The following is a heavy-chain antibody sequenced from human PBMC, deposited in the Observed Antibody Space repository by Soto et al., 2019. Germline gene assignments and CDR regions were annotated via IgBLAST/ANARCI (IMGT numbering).Heavy chain of an antibody. CDR3: ASGPYDFWRGYYSEDY. V-gene: IGHV3-30*03. CDR2: ISYDGSNK. D-gene: IGHD3-3*01. J-gene: IGHJ4*02. Sequence: QVQLVESGGGVVQPGRSLRLSCAASGFTFSSYGMNWVRQAPGKGLEWVAVISYDGSNKYYADSVKGRFTISRDNSKNSLYLQMNSLRAEDTAGYDCASGPYDFWRGYYSEDYWGQGTLVTVSS. CDR1: GFTFSSYG.